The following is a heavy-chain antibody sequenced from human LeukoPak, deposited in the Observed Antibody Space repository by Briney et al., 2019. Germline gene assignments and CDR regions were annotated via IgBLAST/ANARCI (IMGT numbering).Heavy chain of an antibody. CDR3: ARVGSSSVLNWFDP. CDR2: IYHSGST. J-gene: IGHJ5*02. D-gene: IGHD6-6*01. CDR1: GGSFSGYS. V-gene: IGHV4-30-2*01. Sequence: PSETLSLTCAVYGGSFSGYSWSWIRQPPGKGLEWIGYIYHSGSTYYNPSLKSRVTISVDRSKNQFSLKLSSVTAADTAVYYCARVGSSSVLNWFDPWGQGTLVTVSS.